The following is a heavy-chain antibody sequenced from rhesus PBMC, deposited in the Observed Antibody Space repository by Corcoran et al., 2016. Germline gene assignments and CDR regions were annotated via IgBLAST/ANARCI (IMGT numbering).Heavy chain of an antibody. J-gene: IGHJ4*01. D-gene: IGHD3-16*01. CDR2: ISGSGENT. Sequence: QLQLQESGPGLVKPSETLSLTCAVSVGSISSNYWNWIRQAPGKGLEWIGRISGSGENTDYNPSLTSRVTISPDTSKNQFSLKLRSVTAADTAVYYCATERAGDGSYPDYWGQGVLVTVSS. V-gene: IGHV4-173*01. CDR3: ATERAGDGSYPDY. CDR1: VGSISSNY.